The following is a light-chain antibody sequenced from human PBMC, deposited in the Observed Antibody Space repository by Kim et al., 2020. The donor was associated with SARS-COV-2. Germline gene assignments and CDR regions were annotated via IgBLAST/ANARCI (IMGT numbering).Light chain of an antibody. V-gene: IGKV1-33*01. J-gene: IGKJ4*01. CDR1: QDVQNY. CDR2: DVS. CDR3: QQYDDMPLT. Sequence: DIQMTQSPPSLSASVGDRVTITCQASQDVQNYLNWYQQQSGQAPKLLIYDVSNLEIGVPSRFSGSGSGTDFTLIINNLQPEDVATYYCQQYDDMPLTFGGGTKVDIK.